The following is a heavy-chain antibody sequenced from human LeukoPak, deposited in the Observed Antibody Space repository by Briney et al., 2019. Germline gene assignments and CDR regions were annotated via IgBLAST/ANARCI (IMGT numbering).Heavy chain of an antibody. D-gene: IGHD2-15*01. CDR3: ASVGVVDGTPYWYFDL. Sequence: PGGSLRLSCAASGFSFSSNVMIWVRQAPGKGLEWVSSIPASGGSTYYADSVKGRFTISRDISKNTLYLQMNSLRAEDTAVYYCASVGVVDGTPYWYFDLWGRGTLVTVSS. CDR1: GFSFSSNV. V-gene: IGHV3-23*01. J-gene: IGHJ2*01. CDR2: IPASGGST.